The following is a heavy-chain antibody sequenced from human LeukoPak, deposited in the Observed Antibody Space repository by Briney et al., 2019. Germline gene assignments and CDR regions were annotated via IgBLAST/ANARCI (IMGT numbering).Heavy chain of an antibody. V-gene: IGHV3-23*01. D-gene: IGHD4-17*01. J-gene: IGHJ2*01. CDR2: ISGSGGST. CDR1: GFTFSSNA. CDR3: ASTVTTDDWYFDL. Sequence: GGSLRLSCAASGFTFSSNAMNWVRQAPGKGLEWVSGISGSGGSTYSADSVKGRFTISRDNAKNSLYLQMNSLRAEDTALYYCASTVTTDDWYFDLWGRGTLVTVSS.